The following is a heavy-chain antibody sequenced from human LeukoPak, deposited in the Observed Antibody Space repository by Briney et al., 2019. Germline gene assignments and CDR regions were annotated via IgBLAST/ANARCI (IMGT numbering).Heavy chain of an antibody. Sequence: PGGSLRLSCAASGLTIRDNYMSWVRQAPGKGLEWVSVIYSGGRTYYADSVKGRFTISRDNSKNTLNLQMNSLRAEDTAVYYCARDRGTTSSSGWYFDPWGRGTLVTVSS. D-gene: IGHD2-2*01. V-gene: IGHV3-66*01. CDR1: GLTIRDNY. CDR3: ARDRGTTSSSGWYFDP. J-gene: IGHJ2*01. CDR2: IYSGGRT.